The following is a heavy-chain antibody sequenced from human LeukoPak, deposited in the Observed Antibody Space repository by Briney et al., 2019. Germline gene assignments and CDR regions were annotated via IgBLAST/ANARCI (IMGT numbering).Heavy chain of an antibody. V-gene: IGHV3-7*01. CDR2: IKQDGSEK. Sequence: GGSLRLSCAASGFTFSSYWMSWVRQAPGKGLEWVANIKQDGSEKYYVDSVKGRSTISRDNAKNSLYLQMNSLRAEDTAVYYCARVSSGYYYGMDVWGQGTTVTVSS. CDR1: GFTFSSYW. J-gene: IGHJ6*02. CDR3: ARVSSGYYYGMDV. D-gene: IGHD3-10*01.